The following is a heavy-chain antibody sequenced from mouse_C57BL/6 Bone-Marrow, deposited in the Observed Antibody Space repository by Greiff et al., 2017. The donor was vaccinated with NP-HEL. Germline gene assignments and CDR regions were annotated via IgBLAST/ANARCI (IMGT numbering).Heavy chain of an antibody. CDR3: QYSNLYFDY. CDR2: IRSKSNNYAT. V-gene: IGHV10-1*01. J-gene: IGHJ2*01. D-gene: IGHD2-5*01. Sequence: EVHLVESGGGLVQPKGSLKLSCAASGFSFNTYAMNWVRQAPGKGLEWVARIRSKSNNYATYYADSVKDRFTISRDDSESMLYLQMNNLKTEDTAMYYCQYSNLYFDYWGQGTTLTVSS. CDR1: GFSFNTYA.